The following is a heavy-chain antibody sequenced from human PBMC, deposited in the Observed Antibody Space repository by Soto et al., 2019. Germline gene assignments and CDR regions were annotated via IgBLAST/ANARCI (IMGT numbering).Heavy chain of an antibody. Sequence: QITLKESGPTLVKPTQTLTLTCTFSGFSLSTSGVGVGWIRQPPGKALGWLALLYWDDDKRYTPSLRSSLTNNKDTSKNQVVLTMTNTDPVDTATYYCIQSRCGADCLQSYASHYYYGMDVWGPGTTVTVSS. CDR3: IQSRCGADCLQSYASHYYYGMDV. D-gene: IGHD2-21*02. J-gene: IGHJ6*02. V-gene: IGHV2-5*02. CDR2: LYWDDDK. CDR1: GFSLSTSGVG.